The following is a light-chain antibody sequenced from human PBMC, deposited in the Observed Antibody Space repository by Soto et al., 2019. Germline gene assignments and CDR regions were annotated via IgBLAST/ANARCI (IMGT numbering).Light chain of an antibody. Sequence: EIVLTQSPGTLALSPGARATLSCRASQSVSKYLAWYQQKPGQAPRVLIYGASSRATGIPDRFSGSGSGTDFTLTISRLEPEDFAVYYCQHYAGSPWTFGQGTKVEIK. J-gene: IGKJ1*01. CDR2: GAS. V-gene: IGKV3-20*01. CDR3: QHYAGSPWT. CDR1: QSVSKY.